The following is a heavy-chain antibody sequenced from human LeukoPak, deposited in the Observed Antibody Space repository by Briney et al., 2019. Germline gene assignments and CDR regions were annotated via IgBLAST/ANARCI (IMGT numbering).Heavy chain of an antibody. V-gene: IGHV1-8*01. J-gene: IGHJ6*03. D-gene: IGHD3/OR15-3a*01. CDR2: MNPNSGNT. CDR3: ARALSWTTESYYYMDV. CDR1: GYAFSSYD. Sequence: ASVKVSCKASGYAFSSYDINWVRHAPGPGLEWMGWMNPNSGNTGYAQTFQGRVTMTKNTSITTAYMELSSLRSEDTAVYYCARALSWTTESYYYMDVWGKGTTVTVSS.